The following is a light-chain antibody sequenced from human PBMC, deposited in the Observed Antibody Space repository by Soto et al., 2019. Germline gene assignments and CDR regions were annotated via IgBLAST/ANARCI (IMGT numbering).Light chain of an antibody. CDR3: SSYTSDNTYV. CDR2: DVS. V-gene: IGLV2-14*01. CDR1: SSDVGAYNY. Sequence: QSVLTQPAPVSGSPGQSITISCSGTSSDVGAYNYVSWYQQHPGKAPRVMIYDVSNRPSGVSNRFSGSKSGNTATLTISGLQAEDEADYYCSSYTSDNTYVFATGTKVTVL. J-gene: IGLJ1*01.